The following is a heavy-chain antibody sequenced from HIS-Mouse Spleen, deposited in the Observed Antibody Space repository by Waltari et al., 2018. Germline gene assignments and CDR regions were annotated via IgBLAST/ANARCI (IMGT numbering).Heavy chain of an antibody. V-gene: IGHV1-2*02. CDR3: ARPLSSDWYFDL. Sequence: QVQLVQSGAEVKKPGASVKVSCKASGYTFTGYYMHWVRQAPGQGLEWMGWITPNSGGTNAAQKFQGRVTMTRDTSISTAYMELSRLRSDDTAVYYCARPLSSDWYFDLWGRDTLVTVSS. J-gene: IGHJ2*01. D-gene: IGHD6-6*01. CDR1: GYTFTGYY. CDR2: ITPNSGGT.